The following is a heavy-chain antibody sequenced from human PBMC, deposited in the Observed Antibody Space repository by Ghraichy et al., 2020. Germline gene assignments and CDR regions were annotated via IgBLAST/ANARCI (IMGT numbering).Heavy chain of an antibody. CDR2: ISSTSVYI. Sequence: GGSLRLSCAASGFTFRSYSINWVRQAPGKGLEWVSSISSTSVYIEYTASVRGRFTISRDNAKNSLYLQMNSLRTEDTAVYYCARGIRPGVIVPQLPEFYQYGMYVWGQGTTVTVYS. CDR3: ARGIRPGVIVPQLPEFYQYGMYV. D-gene: IGHD3-16*02. CDR1: GFTFRSYS. J-gene: IGHJ6*02. V-gene: IGHV3-21*01.